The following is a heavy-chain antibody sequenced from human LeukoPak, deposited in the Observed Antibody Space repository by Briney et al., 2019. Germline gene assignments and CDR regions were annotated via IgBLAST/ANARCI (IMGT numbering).Heavy chain of an antibody. CDR3: ARTPHYYDSSGYYGYYYYYMDV. CDR2: IIPIFGTA. D-gene: IGHD3-22*01. V-gene: IGHV1-69*05. Sequence: SVKVSCKASRGTFSSYAISWVRQAPAQGLEWMGRIIPIFGTANYAQKCQGRITITTDEATSTAYMELSSLRSEYTAVYYCARTPHYYDSSGYYGYYYYYMDVWGKGTTVTVSS. CDR1: RGTFSSYA. J-gene: IGHJ6*03.